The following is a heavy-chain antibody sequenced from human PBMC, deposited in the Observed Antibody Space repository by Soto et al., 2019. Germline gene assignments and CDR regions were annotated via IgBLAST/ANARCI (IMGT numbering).Heavy chain of an antibody. CDR1: GYSFTSYW. Sequence: LGESLKISCKGSGYSFTSYWISWVRQMPGKGLEWMGRIDPSDSYTNYSPSFQGHVTISADKSISTAYLQWSSPKASDTAMYYCARHRRYCSGGSCYQFGMDVWGQGTTVTVSS. CDR3: ARHRRYCSGGSCYQFGMDV. J-gene: IGHJ6*02. CDR2: IDPSDSYT. V-gene: IGHV5-10-1*01. D-gene: IGHD2-15*01.